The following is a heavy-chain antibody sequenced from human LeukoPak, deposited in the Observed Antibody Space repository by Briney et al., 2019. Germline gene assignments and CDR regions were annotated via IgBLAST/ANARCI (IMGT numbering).Heavy chain of an antibody. CDR2: IYTSGST. Sequence: SETLSLTCTVSGGSISSYYWSWIRQPPGKGLEWIGYIYTSGSTNYNPSLESRVTISVDTSKNQFSLKLSSVTAADTAVYYCARHESWNWFDPWGQGTLVTVSS. CDR1: GGSISSYY. V-gene: IGHV4-4*09. CDR3: ARHESWNWFDP. J-gene: IGHJ5*02.